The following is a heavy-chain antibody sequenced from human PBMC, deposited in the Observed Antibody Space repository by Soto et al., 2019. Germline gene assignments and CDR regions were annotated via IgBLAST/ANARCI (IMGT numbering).Heavy chain of an antibody. CDR3: AREYTYGSNFFDC. V-gene: IGHV4-31*03. D-gene: IGHD5-18*01. CDR1: GGSIGSAAYY. J-gene: IGHJ4*02. Sequence: QVQLQESGPGLVKPSQTLSLTCTVSGGSIGSAAYYWSWIRQHPGEGLEWIGYISHSGSTYYNPSLKNRVIISVDTSKNQSSLSLTSVTAADTAVYYCAREYTYGSNFFDCWGQGALVTVSS. CDR2: ISHSGST.